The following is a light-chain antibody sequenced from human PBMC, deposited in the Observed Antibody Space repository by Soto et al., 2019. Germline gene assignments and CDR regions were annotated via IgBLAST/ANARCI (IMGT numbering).Light chain of an antibody. CDR3: QQRSNLPLT. CDR1: QSVSSY. V-gene: IGKV3-11*01. CDR2: DAS. J-gene: IGKJ4*01. Sequence: EIVLTQSPATLSLSPGERATLSCRASQSVSSYLAWYQQKPGQAPRLLIYDASNRATGIPPRFSGSGSGTDFTLTISSLEPEDFAVYYCQQRSNLPLTFGGGTKLDIK.